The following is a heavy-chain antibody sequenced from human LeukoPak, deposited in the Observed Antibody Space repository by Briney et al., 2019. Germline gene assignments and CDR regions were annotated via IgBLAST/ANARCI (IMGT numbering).Heavy chain of an antibody. D-gene: IGHD6-13*01. CDR2: IYYSGST. Sequence: SETLSLTCSVSGGSISSYYWSWIRQPPGKGLEWIGYIYYSGSTKYNPSLKGRVIISVDTSKNQFSLKLKSVAAADTAVYYCAREAASSSWYIDYWGQGTLVTVSS. J-gene: IGHJ4*02. CDR1: GGSISSYY. V-gene: IGHV4-59*01. CDR3: AREAASSSWYIDY.